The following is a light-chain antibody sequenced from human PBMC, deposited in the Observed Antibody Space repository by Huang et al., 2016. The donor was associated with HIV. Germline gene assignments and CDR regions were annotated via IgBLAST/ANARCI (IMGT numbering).Light chain of an antibody. J-gene: IGKJ3*01. CDR2: GAS. Sequence: EIVLTQSPATLSLSPGGRATLSFRASPSVNNCLAWYQQKPGQAPRLLIYGASSRATGIPARFSGSGSGTDFTLTISSLEPEDFAVYYCQQRSNWPLTFGPGTKVDIK. V-gene: IGKV3-11*01. CDR1: PSVNNC. CDR3: QQRSNWPLT.